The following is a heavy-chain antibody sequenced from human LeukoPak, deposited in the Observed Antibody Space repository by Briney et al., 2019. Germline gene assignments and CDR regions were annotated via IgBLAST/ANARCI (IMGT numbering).Heavy chain of an antibody. V-gene: IGHV4-59*01. CDR2: IYYIGST. D-gene: IGHD3-9*01. CDR3: GRVTLTGYYAFDI. Sequence: SETLSLTCTVSGGSISSYYCSWIRQPPGKGLEWIGYIYYIGSTNYNPSLKSRVTISVDTSKNQFSLKLSSVTAADTAVYYCGRVTLTGYYAFDIWGQGTMVTVSS. CDR1: GGSISSYY. J-gene: IGHJ3*02.